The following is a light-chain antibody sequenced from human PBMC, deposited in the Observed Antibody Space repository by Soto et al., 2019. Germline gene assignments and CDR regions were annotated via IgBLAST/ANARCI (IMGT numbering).Light chain of an antibody. J-gene: IGKJ5*01. Sequence: DIQLTQSPSSLSVSVVDRVTITCQTSQDINTYLNWYQQKPGRAPKLLIYDASNLETGVASRFSGSGSGTHFTFTINSLQPEDVGTFYCQQYRTFPITFGQGTRLEIK. CDR3: QQYRTFPIT. V-gene: IGKV1-33*01. CDR2: DAS. CDR1: QDINTY.